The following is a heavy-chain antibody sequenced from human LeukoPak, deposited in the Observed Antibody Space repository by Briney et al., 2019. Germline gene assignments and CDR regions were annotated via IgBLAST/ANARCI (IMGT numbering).Heavy chain of an antibody. J-gene: IGHJ4*02. CDR2: IWYDGDNK. V-gene: IGHV3-33*01. CDR3: ARDGYYYDANDYYQLH. D-gene: IGHD3-22*01. Sequence: PGGSLRLSCAASGFTISSYGMHWVRQAPGKGLEWVAAIWYDGDNKYYADSVKGRFTISRDNSQNTMYLQMNSLRAEDTAVYYCARDGYYYDANDYYQLHRGQGTLVTVSS. CDR1: GFTISSYG.